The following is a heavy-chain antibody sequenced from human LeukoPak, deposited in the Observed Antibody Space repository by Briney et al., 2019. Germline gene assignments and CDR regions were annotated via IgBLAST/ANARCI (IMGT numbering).Heavy chain of an antibody. D-gene: IGHD3-22*01. CDR1: GGAFCGYY. CDR2: LLHSGST. CDR3: ARGIRSYYDSSGIYYFDY. J-gene: IGHJ4*02. Sequence: MPSETLSLTCAAYGGAFCGYYWSWIRQPPPQGLDCPVDLLHSGSTNYNPSLKSRVTISVDTSKNHFSLKLSSETAADTAVYYCARGIRSYYDSSGIYYFDYWGQGTLVTVSS. V-gene: IGHV4-34*01.